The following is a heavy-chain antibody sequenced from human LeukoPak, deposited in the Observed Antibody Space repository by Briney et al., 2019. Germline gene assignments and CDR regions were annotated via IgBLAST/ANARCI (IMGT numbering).Heavy chain of an antibody. Sequence: GGSLRLSCEASGFTFTSYSMNWVRQAPGKGLEWVSTISGGGSTYYADSVKGRFTISRDNSKNTLYLQVNSLRAEDTAVYYCAKGGRWDVTPFDYWGQGALVTVSS. J-gene: IGHJ4*02. CDR1: GFTFTSYS. CDR3: AKGGRWDVTPFDY. V-gene: IGHV3-23*01. CDR2: ISGGGST. D-gene: IGHD3-16*01.